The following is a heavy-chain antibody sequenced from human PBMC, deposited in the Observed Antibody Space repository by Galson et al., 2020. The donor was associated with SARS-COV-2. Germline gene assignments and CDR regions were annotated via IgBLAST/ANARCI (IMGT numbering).Heavy chain of an antibody. CDR3: ARGGMSTMVRGVINYYYYMDV. CDR1: GFTFSSYD. CDR2: IGTAGDT. J-gene: IGHJ6*03. V-gene: IGHV3-13*01. D-gene: IGHD3-10*01. Sequence: GESLKISCAASGFTFSSYDMHWVRQATGKGLERVSAIGTAGDTYYPGSVKGRFTISRENAKNSLYLQMNSLRAGDTAVYYCARGGMSTMVRGVINYYYYMDVWGKGTTVTVSS.